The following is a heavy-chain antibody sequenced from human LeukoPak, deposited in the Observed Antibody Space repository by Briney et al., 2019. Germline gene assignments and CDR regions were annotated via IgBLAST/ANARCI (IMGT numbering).Heavy chain of an antibody. V-gene: IGHV4-59*08. CDR3: ARRARENWYFDL. J-gene: IGHJ2*01. Sequence: SETLSLTCTVSGGSISNYYWSWIRQPPGKGLDWIGYIYYTGSTNSNPSLKSRVTISADTPKNQFSLKLSSVTTADTAVYYCARRARENWYFDLWGRGTLVTVSS. CDR1: GGSISNYY. CDR2: IYYTGST.